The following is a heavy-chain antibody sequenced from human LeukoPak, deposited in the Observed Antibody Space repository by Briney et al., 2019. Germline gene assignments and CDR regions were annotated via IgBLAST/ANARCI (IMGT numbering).Heavy chain of an antibody. V-gene: IGHV1-18*03. Sequence: GASVKVSCKASGYTFTSYGISWVRQAPGQGLEWMGWISAYNGNTYYAPNLQGRVTMTTDTSTSTAYMELRSLRSDDMAVYYCARDNLAAIAGWGLDSWGQGTLVTISS. J-gene: IGHJ4*02. CDR3: ARDNLAAIAGWGLDS. CDR1: GYTFTSYG. CDR2: ISAYNGNT. D-gene: IGHD2-15*01.